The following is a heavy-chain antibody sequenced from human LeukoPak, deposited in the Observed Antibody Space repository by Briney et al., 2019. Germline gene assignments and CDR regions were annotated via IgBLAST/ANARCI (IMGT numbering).Heavy chain of an antibody. CDR2: ISHDGRTK. CDR1: GLNFDNFA. D-gene: IGHD5-24*01. CDR3: ARPSPPGDGYNPPDH. Sequence: GGSLRLSCVASGLNFDNFAMHWVRQPLGKGLEWVEVISHDGRTKYYADSMKGRITISRDNSKNTLFLQMNNLRSEDTAVYFCARPSPPGDGYNPPDHWGQGTLVTVSS. J-gene: IGHJ4*02. V-gene: IGHV3-30*16.